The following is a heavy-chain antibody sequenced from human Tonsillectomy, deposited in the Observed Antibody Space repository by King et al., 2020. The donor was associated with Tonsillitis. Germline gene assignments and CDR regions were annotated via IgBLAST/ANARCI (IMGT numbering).Heavy chain of an antibody. Sequence: VQLVESGGGLVQPGGSLRLFCEASGFTVSSNYMSWVRQAPGKGLEWVSVIYSGGSTYYADSVKGRFTISRDNSKYTLYLQMNSLRAEDTAVYYCARDRIAVAGTLDYWGQGTLVTVSS. CDR2: IYSGGST. V-gene: IGHV3-66*01. CDR3: ARDRIAVAGTLDY. J-gene: IGHJ4*02. CDR1: GFTVSSNY. D-gene: IGHD6-19*01.